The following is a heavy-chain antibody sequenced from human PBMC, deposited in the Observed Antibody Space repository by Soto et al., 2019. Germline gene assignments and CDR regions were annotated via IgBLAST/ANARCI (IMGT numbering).Heavy chain of an antibody. CDR1: GYTFTSYG. CDR2: IRVYNGNT. V-gene: IGHV1-18*01. J-gene: IGHJ4*02. Sequence: QVQLVQSGAEVKKPGASVKVSCKASGYTFTSYGISWVRQAPGQGLEWMGWIRVYNGNTNYAQRLQGSVTMTTDTSTRTAYMELSGLKSDDTSVYYCARDSPPNDYWGQGTLVTVSS. CDR3: ARDSPPNDY.